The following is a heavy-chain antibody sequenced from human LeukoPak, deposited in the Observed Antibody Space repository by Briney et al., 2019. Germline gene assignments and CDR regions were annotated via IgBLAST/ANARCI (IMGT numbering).Heavy chain of an antibody. CDR1: GVSVSNFY. V-gene: IGHV4-59*02. CDR2: IYYSGST. Sequence: SETLSLTCTVSGVSVSNFYWSWIRQPPGKGLEWIGYIYYSGSTNYNPSLKSRVTISLDTSKNQFSLSLSSVTAADTAVYYCARVSRGGYSYFDYWGQGTLVTVSS. J-gene: IGHJ4*02. CDR3: ARVSRGGYSYFDY. D-gene: IGHD2-21*02.